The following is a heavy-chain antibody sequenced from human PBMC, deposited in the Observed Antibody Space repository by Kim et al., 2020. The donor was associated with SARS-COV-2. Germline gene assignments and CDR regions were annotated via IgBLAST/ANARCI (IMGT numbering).Heavy chain of an antibody. J-gene: IGHJ4*02. V-gene: IGHV4-34*04. D-gene: IGHD3-10*01. Sequence: KPSLKTRSTILETTSKNQFSLRLSSGTAADTAVYYCARGPGLWFGELFDYWGQGTLVTVSS. CDR3: ARGPGLWFGELFDY.